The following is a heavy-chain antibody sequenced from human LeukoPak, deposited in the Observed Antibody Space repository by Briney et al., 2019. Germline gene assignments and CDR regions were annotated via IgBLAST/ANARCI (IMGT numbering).Heavy chain of an antibody. CDR2: IWYDGSNK. J-gene: IGHJ4*02. Sequence: PGGSLRLSCAASGFTFSSYGMHWVRQAPGKGLEWVAVIWYDGSNKYYADSEKGRFTISRDNSKNTLYLQMNSLRAEDTAVYYCAKDVSIAAPYFDYWGQGTLVTVSS. D-gene: IGHD6-6*01. CDR1: GFTFSSYG. V-gene: IGHV3-30*02. CDR3: AKDVSIAAPYFDY.